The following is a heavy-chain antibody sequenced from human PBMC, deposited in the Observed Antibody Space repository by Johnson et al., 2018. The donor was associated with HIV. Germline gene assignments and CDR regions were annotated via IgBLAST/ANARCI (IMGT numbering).Heavy chain of an antibody. CDR2: IRYDGSNK. Sequence: QVQLVESGGGVVQPGGSLRLSCAASGFTFSSYGMHWVRQAPGKGLEWVAFIRYDGSNKYYADSVKGRFTISRDNAKNSLYLQMNSLRAEDTAVYYCARGGAYCGGDCNAFDIWGQGTMVTVSS. V-gene: IGHV3-30*02. CDR1: GFTFSSYG. J-gene: IGHJ3*02. D-gene: IGHD2-21*02. CDR3: ARGGAYCGGDCNAFDI.